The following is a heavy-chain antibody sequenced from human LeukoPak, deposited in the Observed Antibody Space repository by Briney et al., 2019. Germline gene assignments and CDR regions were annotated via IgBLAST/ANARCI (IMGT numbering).Heavy chain of an antibody. CDR3: AKLLRAGRLLTISLDS. CDR2: VSGSGGTT. Sequence: GGSLRLSCAASGFTFSSYAIHWVRQAPGKGLEWVSAVSGSGGTTHYADSAKGWFTISRDNSKNTLYLQLNSLRAEDTAVYYCAKLLRAGRLLTISLDSWGQGTLVTVSS. J-gene: IGHJ4*02. CDR1: GFTFSSYA. V-gene: IGHV3-23*01. D-gene: IGHD3-10*01.